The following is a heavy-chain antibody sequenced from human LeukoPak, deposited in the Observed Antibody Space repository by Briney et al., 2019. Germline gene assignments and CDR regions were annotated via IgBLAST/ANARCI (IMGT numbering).Heavy chain of an antibody. CDR2: IIPFFGTA. J-gene: IGHJ4*02. V-gene: IGHV1-69*06. Sequence: ASVKVSCKASGGTFSSYGIAWVRQAPGQGLEWMGGIIPFFGTAMYAQKFQGRVTITADKSTSTVYMELSSLRSEDTAMYYYARDNDSRDPPHFDYWGQGTLVTVSS. CDR3: ARDNDSRDPPHFDY. D-gene: IGHD3-16*01. CDR1: GGTFSSYG.